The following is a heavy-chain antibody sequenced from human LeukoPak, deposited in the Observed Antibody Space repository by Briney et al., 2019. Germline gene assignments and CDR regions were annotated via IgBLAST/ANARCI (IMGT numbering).Heavy chain of an antibody. V-gene: IGHV3-74*01. CDR2: INRDGSIT. Sequence: QPGGSLRLSCAASGFTFGNHWMHWVRQAPGKGLMWVARINRDGSITNYADSVKGRFTISSDNARNTLFLQMSSLTAEDTAVYYCAREEYSSSHPDYWGQGTLVTVSS. CDR3: AREEYSSSHPDY. CDR1: GFTFGNHW. J-gene: IGHJ4*02. D-gene: IGHD6-6*01.